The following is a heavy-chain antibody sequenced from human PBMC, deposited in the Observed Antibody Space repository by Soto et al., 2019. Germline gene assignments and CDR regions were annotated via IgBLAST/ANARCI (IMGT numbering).Heavy chain of an antibody. CDR3: AKDMGPGYCSGGSCYSFDY. J-gene: IGHJ4*02. D-gene: IGHD2-15*01. CDR2: IIPIFGTA. V-gene: IGHV1-69*13. CDR1: GGTFSSYA. Sequence: SVKVSCKASGGTFSSYAISWVRQAPGQGLEWMGGIIPIFGTADYAQKFQGRVTITADESTSTAYMELSSLRSEDTAVYYCAKDMGPGYCSGGSCYSFDYWGQGTLVTVSS.